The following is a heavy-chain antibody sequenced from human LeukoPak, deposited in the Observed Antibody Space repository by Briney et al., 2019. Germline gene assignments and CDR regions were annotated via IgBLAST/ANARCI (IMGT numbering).Heavy chain of an antibody. D-gene: IGHD2-2*01. Sequence: PSETLSLTCNVSGSSISNGFFWAWIRQSPGKGLEWIGSIQNGGDSYYNLTLKSRTTMSVDTSKNQFSLKLTSVTAADTAVFYCARGMGRFCTSSSCYLSFVYWGQGTLVTVSS. V-gene: IGHV4-38-2*02. CDR3: ARGMGRFCTSSSCYLSFVY. CDR1: GSSISNGFF. J-gene: IGHJ4*02. CDR2: IQNGGDS.